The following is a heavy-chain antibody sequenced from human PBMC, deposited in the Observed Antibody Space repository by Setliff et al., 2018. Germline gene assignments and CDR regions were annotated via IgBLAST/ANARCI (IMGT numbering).Heavy chain of an antibody. V-gene: IGHV1-46*01. CDR3: ARDPTTYYDILTGSSSRRYGMDV. D-gene: IGHD3-9*01. CDR1: GYTFTSYY. J-gene: IGHJ6*02. Sequence: ASVKVSCKASGYTFTSYYMHWVRQAPGQGLEWTGIINPSGGSTSYAQKFQGRVTMTRDTSTSTVYMELSSLRSEDTAVYYCARDPTTYYDILTGSSSRRYGMDVWGQGTTVTVSS. CDR2: INPSGGST.